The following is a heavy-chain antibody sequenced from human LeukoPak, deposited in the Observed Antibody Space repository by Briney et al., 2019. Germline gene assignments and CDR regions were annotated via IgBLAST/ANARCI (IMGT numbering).Heavy chain of an antibody. CDR3: ATPGEGYGSGSF. D-gene: IGHD3-10*01. J-gene: IGHJ3*01. CDR1: GGSISSSSYY. Sequence: PSETLSLTCTVSGGSISSSSYYWGWFRQPPGKGLEWIGTIYYSGSNYHNPSLESRVTILVDTSKNQFSLKLSSVTAADTAVYYCATPGEGYGSGSFWGQGTMVTVSS. V-gene: IGHV4-39*07. CDR2: IYYSGSN.